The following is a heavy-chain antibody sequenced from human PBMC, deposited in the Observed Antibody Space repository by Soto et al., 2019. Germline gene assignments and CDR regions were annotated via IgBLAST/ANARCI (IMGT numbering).Heavy chain of an antibody. Sequence: QVQLVQSGAEVKKPGASVKVSCKASGYTFTSYDINWVRQATGQGLEWMGWMNPNSGNTGYAQKFQGRVTMTRNTSISTAYMELSSLRSEDTAVYYCARVSYDSRGYWFDYWGQGTLVTVSS. V-gene: IGHV1-8*01. CDR2: MNPNSGNT. CDR3: ARVSYDSRGYWFDY. D-gene: IGHD3-22*01. J-gene: IGHJ4*02. CDR1: GYTFTSYD.